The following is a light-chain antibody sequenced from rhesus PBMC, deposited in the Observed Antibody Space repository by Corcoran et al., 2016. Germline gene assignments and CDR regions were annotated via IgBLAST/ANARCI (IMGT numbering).Light chain of an antibody. J-gene: IGKJ1*01. V-gene: IGKV4-1*01. CDR2: WAS. CDR1: QSLLYSSNNKNY. CDR3: QQYYSTPRT. Sequence: DIVMTQSPDSLTVSLGERVTINCKSRQSLLYSSNNKNYLAWYQQKPGHALKLLIYWASTRASGVPNRLSGGGSGTDLPLTISGLPAEYVAVYSFQQYYSTPRTFGQGTKVEIK.